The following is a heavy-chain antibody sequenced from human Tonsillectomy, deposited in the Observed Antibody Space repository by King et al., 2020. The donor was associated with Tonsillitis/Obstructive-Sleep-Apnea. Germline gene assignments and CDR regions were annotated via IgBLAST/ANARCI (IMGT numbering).Heavy chain of an antibody. V-gene: IGHV5-51*01. J-gene: IGHJ4*02. CDR2: INPVDSDS. CDR1: GYTFTTYW. Sequence: QLVQSGAEVKKPGESLKISCKASGYTFTTYWIGWVRQMPGKGLEWMGIINPVDSDSSYSPSFQGQVTISADKSISTASLQWSSLKASDTAMYFCARLRGDSSGWYTYFDYWGQGTLVTVSS. D-gene: IGHD6-19*01. CDR3: ARLRGDSSGWYTYFDY.